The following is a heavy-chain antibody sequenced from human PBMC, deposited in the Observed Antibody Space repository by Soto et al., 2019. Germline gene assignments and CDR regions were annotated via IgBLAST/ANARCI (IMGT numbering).Heavy chain of an antibody. V-gene: IGHV4-59*08. CDR1: GGTISSWY. Sequence: SETLSLTCSVLGGTISSWYWSWIRQPPGKGLEWIGYIYYSGSTNCNPSLKSRVTISVDTSKNQFSLKLSSVTAADTAVYYCARRYGSAIAYWGQGTLVTVSS. CDR2: IYYSGST. CDR3: ARRYGSAIAY. J-gene: IGHJ4*02. D-gene: IGHD1-26*01.